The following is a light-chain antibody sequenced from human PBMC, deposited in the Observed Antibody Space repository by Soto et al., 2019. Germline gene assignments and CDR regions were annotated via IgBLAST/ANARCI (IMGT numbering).Light chain of an antibody. V-gene: IGKV3-11*01. CDR3: QQRRNWPVT. CDR1: QSVSSY. Sequence: EIVLTQSPATLSLSPGERVTLSCRASQSVSSYLAWYQQKPGQAPRLLIYDASSRATGIPARFSGSGSGTDFTLTINSLEPEDFVVYYCQQRRNWPVTFGQGTKLEI. J-gene: IGKJ2*01. CDR2: DAS.